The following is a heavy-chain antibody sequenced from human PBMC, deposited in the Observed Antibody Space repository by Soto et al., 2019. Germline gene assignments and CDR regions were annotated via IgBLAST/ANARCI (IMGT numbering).Heavy chain of an antibody. V-gene: IGHV3-30-3*01. CDR1: GFTFSSYA. CDR3: ARAYEGDYFDY. D-gene: IGHD3-16*01. Sequence: ESGGGVVQPGRSLRLSCAASGFTFSSYAMHWVRQAPGKGLAWVAVISYDGSNKYYADSVKGRFTISRDNSKNTLYLQMNSLRAEDTAVYYCARAYEGDYFDYWGQGTLVTVSS. J-gene: IGHJ4*02. CDR2: ISYDGSNK.